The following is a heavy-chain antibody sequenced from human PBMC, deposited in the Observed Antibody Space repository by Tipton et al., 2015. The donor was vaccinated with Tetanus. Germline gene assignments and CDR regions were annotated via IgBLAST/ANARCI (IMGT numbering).Heavy chain of an antibody. Sequence: SLRLSCAASGMTLSYFAMSWVRQAPGKGLEWVPGISGSGDRIFYADSVKGRFTISRDNAKNTLYLQMNSLRAEDTAVYYCARRSLTNYGLDVWGQGTPVTVSS. CDR1: GMTLSYFA. V-gene: IGHV3-23*01. J-gene: IGHJ6*02. CDR2: ISGSGDRI. D-gene: IGHD1-1*01. CDR3: ARRSLTNYGLDV.